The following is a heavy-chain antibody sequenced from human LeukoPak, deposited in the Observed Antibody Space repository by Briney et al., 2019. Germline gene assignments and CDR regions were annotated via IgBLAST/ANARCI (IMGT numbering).Heavy chain of an antibody. V-gene: IGHV3-23*01. J-gene: IGHJ4*02. Sequence: PGGSLRLSCAASGFTFSTYAMTWVRQVPGKGLKWVSVISVSGDKTFYADSVKGRFTISRDKSKNTLYLQMNSLRVEDTAVYYCATGTSGWYYFASWGQGTLVTVSS. CDR2: ISVSGDKT. CDR3: ATGTSGWYYFAS. D-gene: IGHD6-19*01. CDR1: GFTFSTYA.